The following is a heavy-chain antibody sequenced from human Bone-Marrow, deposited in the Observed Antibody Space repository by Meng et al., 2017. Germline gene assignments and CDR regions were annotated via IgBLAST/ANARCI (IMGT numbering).Heavy chain of an antibody. V-gene: IGHV3-15*01. CDR1: GFTFSNAW. CDR2: IKSKTDGGTT. D-gene: IGHD4-23*01. Sequence: GGSLRLSCAASGFTFSNAWMSWVRQAPGKGLEWVGRIKSKTDGGTTDYAAPVKGRFTISRDDSKNTLYLQMNSLKTEDTVVYYCTTMTTVVTSDYWGPGTLVTVSS. CDR3: TTMTTVVTSDY. J-gene: IGHJ4*02.